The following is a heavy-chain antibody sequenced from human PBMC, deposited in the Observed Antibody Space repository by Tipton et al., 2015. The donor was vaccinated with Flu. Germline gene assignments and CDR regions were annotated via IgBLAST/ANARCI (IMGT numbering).Heavy chain of an antibody. CDR3: ARSRFGGGNPTGGAYYGRDV. CDR1: GGTFSSYA. V-gene: IGHV1-69*01. CDR2: IIPIFGTA. Sequence: QLVQSGAEVKKPGSSVKVSCKASGGTFSSYAISWVRQAPGQGLEWMGGIIPIFGTANYAQKFQGRVTITADESTSTAYMELSSRRSGDTAVYYWARSRFGGGNPTGGAYYGRDVWGQGTTVTVPS. D-gene: IGHD2-15*01. J-gene: IGHJ6*02.